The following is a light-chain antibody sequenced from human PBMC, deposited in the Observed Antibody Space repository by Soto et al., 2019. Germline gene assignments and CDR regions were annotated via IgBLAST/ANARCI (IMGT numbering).Light chain of an antibody. Sequence: DVQLTQSPSSLSAAVGDRVIITCRASQTIRTYLNWYQQRPGKAPKLLIYAASTLHSGVPSRFSGSGSGTEFTLTISSLQPEDFATYYCQQSFSTSTVTFGGGTRVEI. CDR2: AAS. V-gene: IGKV1-39*01. J-gene: IGKJ4*01. CDR3: QQSFSTSTVT. CDR1: QTIRTY.